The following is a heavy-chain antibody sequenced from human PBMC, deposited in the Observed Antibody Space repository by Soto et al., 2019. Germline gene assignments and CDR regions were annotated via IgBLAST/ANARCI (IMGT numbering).Heavy chain of an antibody. Sequence: ASVKVSCKASGYTFTSYYMHWVRQAPEQGPEWLGVINLSSGGTTYAQDFQGTVTMTRDTSTSTVYMELRSLRSQDTAVYYSAREERVVTASDYYRGMDVWGQGTTVTVSS. CDR1: GYTFTSYY. CDR3: AREERVVTASDYYRGMDV. CDR2: INLSSGGT. V-gene: IGHV1-46*01. J-gene: IGHJ6*02. D-gene: IGHD2-21*02.